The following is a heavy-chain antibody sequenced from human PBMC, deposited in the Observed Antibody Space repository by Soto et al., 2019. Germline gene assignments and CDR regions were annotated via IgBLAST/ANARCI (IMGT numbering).Heavy chain of an antibody. CDR3: ARDKGSSTVTTNYFDR. V-gene: IGHV4-59*01. Sequence: PSETLSLTCIVSGGSISGYYWSWIRQPPGKGLEWLGYSHYSGSTNYNPSLKSRVPISVDTSKNQFYLRLRSVTAADTAVYYCARDKGSSTVTTNYFDRWGQGTVVTVSS. CDR2: SHYSGST. D-gene: IGHD4-17*01. CDR1: GGSISGYY. J-gene: IGHJ4*02.